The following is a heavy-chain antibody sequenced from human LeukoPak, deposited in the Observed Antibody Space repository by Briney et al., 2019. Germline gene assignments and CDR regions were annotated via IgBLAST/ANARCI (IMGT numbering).Heavy chain of an antibody. D-gene: IGHD2-15*01. CDR2: ISSSSSTI. CDR3: ARVRMLCSGGSCYVGAIDY. CDR1: GFIISPYS. J-gene: IGHJ4*02. Sequence: PGGSLRLSCAASGFIISPYSMNWVRQAPGRGLEWVSYISSSSSTIYYADSVKGRFTISRDNAKNSLYLQMNSLRAEDTAVYYCARVRMLCSGGSCYVGAIDYWGQGTLVTVSS. V-gene: IGHV3-48*01.